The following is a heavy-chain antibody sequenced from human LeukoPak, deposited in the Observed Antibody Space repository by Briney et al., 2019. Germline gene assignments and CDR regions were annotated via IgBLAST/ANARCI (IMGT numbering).Heavy chain of an antibody. CDR3: ARGYCSGGSCYSNYYYYGMDV. V-gene: IGHV3-33*08. J-gene: IGHJ6*02. Sequence: GGSLRLSCAASGFTFSSYAMHWVRQAPGKGLEWVAVIWHDGSNKYYADSVKGRFTISGDNSKNTLYLQMNSLRAEDTAVYYCARGYCSGGSCYSNYYYYGMDVWGQGTTVTVSS. CDR2: IWHDGSNK. CDR1: GFTFSSYA. D-gene: IGHD2-15*01.